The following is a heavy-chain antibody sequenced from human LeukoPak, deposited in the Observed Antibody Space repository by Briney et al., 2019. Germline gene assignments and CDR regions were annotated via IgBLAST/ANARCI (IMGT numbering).Heavy chain of an antibody. CDR3: ARGSMVATKDPYYYYGMDV. CDR1: GYTITSYG. CDR2: ISAYNGNT. J-gene: IGHJ6*02. D-gene: IGHD5-12*01. Sequence: GASVKVSCKASGYTITSYGISWVRQAPGQGLEWMGWISAYNGNTNYAQKLQGRVTMTTDTSTSTAYMELRSLRSDDTAVYYCARGSMVATKDPYYYYGMDVWGQGTTVTVSS. V-gene: IGHV1-18*01.